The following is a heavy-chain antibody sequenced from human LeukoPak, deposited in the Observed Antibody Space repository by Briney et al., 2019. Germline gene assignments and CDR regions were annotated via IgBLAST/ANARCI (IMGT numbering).Heavy chain of an antibody. CDR1: GFTFSNHG. CDR2: ISGSGGST. D-gene: IGHD1-14*01. J-gene: IGHJ3*02. V-gene: IGHV3-23*01. CDR3: AKGEWANLDAFDI. Sequence: GGSLRLSCAASGFTFSNHGMNWVRQAPGKGLEWVSAISGSGGSTYYADSVKGRFTISRDNSKNTLYLQMNSLRAEDTAVYYCAKGEWANLDAFDIWGQGTMVTVSS.